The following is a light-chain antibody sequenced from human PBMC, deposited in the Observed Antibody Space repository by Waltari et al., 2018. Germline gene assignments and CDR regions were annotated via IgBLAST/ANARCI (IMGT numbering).Light chain of an antibody. CDR2: GAS. V-gene: IGKV3-20*01. CDR1: QSVGRT. Sequence: EIVLTQSPGTLSLSPGERALVPCRASQSVGRTLAWYQQKPGQAPRLLIYGASNRATGIPDRFIGSGSGTEFSLTISGLEPEDSAVYYCQHYLRLPVAFGQGTKVEIK. J-gene: IGKJ1*01. CDR3: QHYLRLPVA.